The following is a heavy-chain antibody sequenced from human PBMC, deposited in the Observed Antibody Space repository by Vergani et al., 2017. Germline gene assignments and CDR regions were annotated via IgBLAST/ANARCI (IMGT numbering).Heavy chain of an antibody. J-gene: IGHJ4*02. V-gene: IGHV1-69-2*01. CDR1: GYTFTDHY. D-gene: IGHD3-9*01. Sequence: EVQLVQSGAEVKKPGATMKISCKVSGYTFTDHYMHWVKQAPGKGLEWMGLVDPEDGETIYAEKFKGRVTIAADTSTDTAHLELSSLRSEDTAIYYCARGDYGILTGYRYWLQRTLVTVSA. CDR2: VDPEDGET. CDR3: ARGDYGILTGYRY.